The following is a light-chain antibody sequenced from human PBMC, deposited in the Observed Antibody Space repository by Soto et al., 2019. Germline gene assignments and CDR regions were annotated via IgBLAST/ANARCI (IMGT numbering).Light chain of an antibody. CDR1: QGISSW. Sequence: DIQMTQSPSSVSASVGDRVTITCRASQGISSWLAWFQQKPGEAPRLLIYAASSLHSGVPSRFSGSGSRTDFTLAVSSLQSEDLANCWGRQGNCVPLTFGGGTKVEIK. J-gene: IGKJ4*01. V-gene: IGKV1-12*01. CDR3: RQGNCVPLT. CDR2: AAS.